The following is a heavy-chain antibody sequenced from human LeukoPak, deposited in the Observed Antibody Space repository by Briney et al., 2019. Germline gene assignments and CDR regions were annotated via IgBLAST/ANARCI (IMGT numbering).Heavy chain of an antibody. J-gene: IGHJ4*02. CDR1: GFTFNTYA. V-gene: IGHV3-23*01. Sequence: GGSLRLFCAASGFTFNTYAMSWVRQAPGKGLEWVSAISGSDGSTYYADSVKGRFAISRDNSKNTLYLQMNSLRADDTAVYYCVRWSCSGGSCYSVGDYWGQGTLVTVSS. D-gene: IGHD2-15*01. CDR2: ISGSDGST. CDR3: VRWSCSGGSCYSVGDY.